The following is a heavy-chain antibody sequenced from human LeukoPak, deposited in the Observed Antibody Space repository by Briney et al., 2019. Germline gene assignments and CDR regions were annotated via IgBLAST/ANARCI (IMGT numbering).Heavy chain of an antibody. Sequence: PSETLSLTCAVYGGSFSGYYWSWIRQPPGKGLEWIGEINHSGSTNYNPSLKSRVTISVDTSKNQFSLKLSSVTAADTAVYYCARGQGWPPYYYYGMDVWGQGTTVTVSS. CDR2: INHSGST. J-gene: IGHJ6*02. CDR1: GGSFSGYY. CDR3: ARGQGWPPYYYYGMDV. D-gene: IGHD6-19*01. V-gene: IGHV4-34*01.